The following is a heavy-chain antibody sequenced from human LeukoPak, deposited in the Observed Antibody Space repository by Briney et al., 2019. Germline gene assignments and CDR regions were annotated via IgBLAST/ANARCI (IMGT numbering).Heavy chain of an antibody. CDR1: GGSISSYY. J-gene: IGHJ6*02. V-gene: IGHV4-59*01. Sequence: PSETLSLTCTVPGGSISSYYWSWIRQPPAKGLQWVGYIYYSGRTNYKPSLKSRVTISVNTSKNQFSLKLSPVPAADTAVYYCARDPSRDVWGQGTTVTVSS. CDR2: IYYSGRT. CDR3: ARDPSRDV.